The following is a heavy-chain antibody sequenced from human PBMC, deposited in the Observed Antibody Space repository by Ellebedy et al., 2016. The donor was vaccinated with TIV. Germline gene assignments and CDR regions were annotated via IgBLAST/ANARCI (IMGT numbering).Heavy chain of an antibody. D-gene: IGHD1-14*01. Sequence: GGSLRLXXAASGFTFRNDWMHWVRQAPGMGLVWVSRTNNDGSSINYADSVKGRFTISRDNAENSLYLQMNSLRIEDTAMYYCASISATYQPFDHWGQGTLVTVSS. CDR2: TNNDGSSI. CDR1: GFTFRNDW. CDR3: ASISATYQPFDH. J-gene: IGHJ4*02. V-gene: IGHV3-74*01.